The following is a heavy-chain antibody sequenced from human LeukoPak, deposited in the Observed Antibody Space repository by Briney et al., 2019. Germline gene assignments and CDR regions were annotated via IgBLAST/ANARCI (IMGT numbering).Heavy chain of an antibody. CDR3: VKDGVSATIFDF. Sequence: GGSLRLSCSASGFTFSTYAMHWVRQAPGKGLEYVSFITYNGGSTYNADSVKGRFTISRDNSRNTLYLQMSSLRAEDTAVYHCVKDGVSATIFDFWGQGTLVTVSS. CDR1: GFTFSTYA. V-gene: IGHV3-64D*09. CDR2: ITYNGGST. J-gene: IGHJ4*02. D-gene: IGHD5-24*01.